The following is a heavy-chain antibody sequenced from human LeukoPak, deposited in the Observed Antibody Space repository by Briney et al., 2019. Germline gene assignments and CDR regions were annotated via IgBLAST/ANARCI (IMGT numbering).Heavy chain of an antibody. D-gene: IGHD2-2*02. V-gene: IGHV1-69*02. J-gene: IGHJ6*03. CDR2: IIPILGIA. CDR1: GGTFSSYT. Sequence: SVKVSCKASGGTFSSYTISWVRQAPGQGLEWKGRIIPILGIANYAQKFQGRVTITADKSTSTAYMELSSLRSEDTAVYYCASSYCSSTSCYTALGYYYMDVWGKGTTVTVSS. CDR3: ASSYCSSTSCYTALGYYYMDV.